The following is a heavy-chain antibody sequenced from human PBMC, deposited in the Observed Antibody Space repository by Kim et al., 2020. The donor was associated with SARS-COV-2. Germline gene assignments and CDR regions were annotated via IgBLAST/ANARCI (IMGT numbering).Heavy chain of an antibody. CDR1: GGSFSGFH. V-gene: IGHV4-34*01. Sequence: SETLSLTCAVYGGSFSGFHWSWIRQPPGKGLEWIGEINHSGSTNYNPSLKSRVTISVDTSKSQFSLKLNFVTAADTAVYYCARGRAGGVPSPILGIGPHYDYYAMDVWGRGTTVTVSS. CDR2: INHSGST. J-gene: IGHJ6*02. CDR3: ARGRAGGVPSPILGIGPHYDYYAMDV. D-gene: IGHD2-2*02.